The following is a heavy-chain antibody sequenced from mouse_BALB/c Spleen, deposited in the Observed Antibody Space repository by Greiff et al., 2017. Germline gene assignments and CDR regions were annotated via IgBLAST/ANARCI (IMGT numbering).Heavy chain of an antibody. J-gene: IGHJ3*01. Sequence: QVQLQQSGAELAKPGASVKMSCKASGYTFTSYWMHWVKQRPGQGLEWIGYINPSTGYTEYNQKFKDKATLTADKSSSTAYMQLSSLTSEDSAVYYCAGGLRRDWFAYWGQGTLVTVSA. V-gene: IGHV1-7*01. CDR3: AGGLRRDWFAY. CDR2: INPSTGYT. D-gene: IGHD2-4*01. CDR1: GYTFTSYW.